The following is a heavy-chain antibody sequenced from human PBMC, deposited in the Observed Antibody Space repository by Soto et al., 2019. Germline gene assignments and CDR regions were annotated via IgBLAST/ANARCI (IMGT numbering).Heavy chain of an antibody. D-gene: IGHD4-17*01. CDR1: GGTFSRNA. V-gene: IGHV1-69*12. CDR3: ARDGAVTVTTSYFDY. Sequence: QVQLVQSGAAVKKPGSSVKVSCKASGGTFSRNAINWVRQAPGQGLEWMGGIIPLFGTTNYAQNFQGRVTITADEATNTAYMELSSLRSEDTAVYYCARDGAVTVTTSYFDYWGQGTLVSVSS. CDR2: IIPLFGTT. J-gene: IGHJ4*02.